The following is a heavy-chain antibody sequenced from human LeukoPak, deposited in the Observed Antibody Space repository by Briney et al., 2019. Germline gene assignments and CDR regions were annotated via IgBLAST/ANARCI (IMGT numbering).Heavy chain of an antibody. J-gene: IGHJ6*02. CDR1: GYTFTSYA. D-gene: IGHD3-9*01. CDR3: ARGNRLGSYYYYGTDV. CDR2: INAGNGNT. Sequence: ASVKVSCKASGYTFTSYAMHWVRQAPGQRLEWMGWINAGNGNTKYSQKFQGRVTMTRNTSISTAYMELSSLRSEDTAVYYCARGNRLGSYYYYGTDVWGQGTTVTVSS. V-gene: IGHV1-3*01.